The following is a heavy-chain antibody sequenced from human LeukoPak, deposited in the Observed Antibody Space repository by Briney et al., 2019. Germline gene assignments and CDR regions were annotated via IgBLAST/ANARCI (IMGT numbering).Heavy chain of an antibody. D-gene: IGHD4-17*01. CDR3: ARDLMTTVTKALNY. CDR2: ISSSGSYI. CDR1: GFTFSSYT. Sequence: GGSLRLSCAASGFTFSSYTMSWVRQAPGKGLEWVSSISSSGSYIYYADSVKGRFTISRDNAKNSLYLQMNSLRAEDTAVYYCARDLMTTVTKALNYWGQGTLVTVSS. J-gene: IGHJ4*02. V-gene: IGHV3-21*01.